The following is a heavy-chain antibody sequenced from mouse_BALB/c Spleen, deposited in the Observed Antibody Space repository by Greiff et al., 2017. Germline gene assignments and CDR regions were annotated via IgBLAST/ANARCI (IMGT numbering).Heavy chain of an antibody. V-gene: IGHV14-4*02. D-gene: IGHD1-2*01. J-gene: IGHJ4*01. CDR1: GFNIKDYY. Sequence: VQLQQSGAELVRSGASVKLSCTASGFNIKDYYMHWVKQRPEQGLEWIGWIDPENGDTEYAPKFQGKATMTADTSSNTAYLQLSSLTSEDTAVYYCSAFITTATFAMDYWGQGTSVTVSS. CDR3: SAFITTATFAMDY. CDR2: IDPENGDT.